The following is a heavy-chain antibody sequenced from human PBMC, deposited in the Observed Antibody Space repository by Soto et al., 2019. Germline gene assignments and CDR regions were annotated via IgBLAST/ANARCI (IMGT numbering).Heavy chain of an antibody. CDR3: ARDGWDTMIVVVIPPSYYGMDV. J-gene: IGHJ6*02. D-gene: IGHD3-22*01. Sequence: ASVKVSCKASGYTFTSYYMHLVRQAPGQGLEWMGIINPSGGSTSYAQKFQGRVTMTRDTSTSTVYMELSSLRSEDTAVYYCARDGWDTMIVVVIPPSYYGMDVWGQGTTVTVSS. CDR1: GYTFTSYY. V-gene: IGHV1-46*01. CDR2: INPSGGST.